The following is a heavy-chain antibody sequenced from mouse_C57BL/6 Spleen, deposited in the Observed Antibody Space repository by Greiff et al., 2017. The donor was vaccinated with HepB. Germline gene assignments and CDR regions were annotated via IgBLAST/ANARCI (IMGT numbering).Heavy chain of an antibody. Sequence: VKLQQSGAELVKPGASVKISCKASGYAFSSYWMNWVKQRPGKGLEWIGQIYPGDGDTNYNGKFKGKATLTADKSSSTAYMQLSSLTSEDSAVYFCTYIDGSSHWYFDVWGTGTTVTVSS. CDR2: IYPGDGDT. D-gene: IGHD1-1*01. CDR1: GYAFSSYW. J-gene: IGHJ1*03. V-gene: IGHV1-80*01. CDR3: TYIDGSSHWYFDV.